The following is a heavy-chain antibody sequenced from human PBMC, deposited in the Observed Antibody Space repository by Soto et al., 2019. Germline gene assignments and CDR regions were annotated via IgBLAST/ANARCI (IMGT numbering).Heavy chain of an antibody. CDR2: IKQDGSAQ. J-gene: IGHJ4*02. CDR1: GFTFSTSW. Sequence: PGGSLRLSCAASGFTFSTSWMTWVRQAPGKGLEWVANIKQDGSAQYYVDSLKGRFSVSRDNAKNSLYLQMNSLRAEDTAVYYCAKDRVGTFDYWGQGTLVTVSS. V-gene: IGHV3-7*01. CDR3: AKDRVGTFDY.